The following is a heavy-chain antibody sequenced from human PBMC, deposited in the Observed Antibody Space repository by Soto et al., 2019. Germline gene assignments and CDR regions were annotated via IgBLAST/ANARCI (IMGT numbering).Heavy chain of an antibody. V-gene: IGHV3-30-3*01. Sequence: PGGSLRLSCAASGFTFSSYAIHWVRQAPGKGLEWVAVISYDGSNKYYADSVKGRFTISRDNSKNTLYLQMNSLRAEDTAVYYCARESGYDSHFDYWGQGTLVTVSS. CDR3: ARESGYDSHFDY. D-gene: IGHD5-12*01. J-gene: IGHJ4*02. CDR2: ISYDGSNK. CDR1: GFTFSSYA.